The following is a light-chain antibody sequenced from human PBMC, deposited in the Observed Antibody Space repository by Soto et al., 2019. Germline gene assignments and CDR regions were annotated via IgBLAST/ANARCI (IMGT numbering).Light chain of an antibody. CDR1: QSVSNW. CDR2: EGS. V-gene: IGKV1-5*03. CDR3: QQYDTYSRT. Sequence: DIQMTQSPSALSSSVGDRVIITCRASQSVSNWLAWYRQKPGEAPKLLIYEGSTLERGVPSRFSGSASGTVFTLTISSLQPDDFATVYCQQYDTYSRTFGQATKVEVK. J-gene: IGKJ1*01.